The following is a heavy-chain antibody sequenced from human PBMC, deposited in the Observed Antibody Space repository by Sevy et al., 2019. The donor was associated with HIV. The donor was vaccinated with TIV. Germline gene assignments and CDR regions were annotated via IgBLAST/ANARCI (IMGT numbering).Heavy chain of an antibody. CDR3: ARDQLVLTHYFHMDV. V-gene: IGHV4-4*07. CDR1: GDSLSSYY. Sequence: SETLSLTCTVSGDSLSSYYWSWVRQPAGKGLEWIGRIYTTGNTNYNPSLKSRLSMSVDTSKKQFSLNLSSVTAADTAVYYCARDQLVLTHYFHMDVWGKGTTVTVSS. J-gene: IGHJ6*03. CDR2: IYTTGNT. D-gene: IGHD7-27*01.